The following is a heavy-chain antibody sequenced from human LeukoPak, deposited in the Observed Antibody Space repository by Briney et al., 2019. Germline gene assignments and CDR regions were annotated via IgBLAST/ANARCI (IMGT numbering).Heavy chain of an antibody. D-gene: IGHD3-16*02. V-gene: IGHV3-23*01. J-gene: IGHJ4*02. CDR3: ASGGVIVS. Sequence: PGGSLRLSCAVSGITLSNYGMSWVRQAPGKGLEWVAGISDSGGRTNYADSVKGRFTISRDNAKNSLYLQMNSLRAEDTALYYCASGGVIVSWGQGTLVTVSS. CDR2: ISDSGGRT. CDR1: GITLSNYG.